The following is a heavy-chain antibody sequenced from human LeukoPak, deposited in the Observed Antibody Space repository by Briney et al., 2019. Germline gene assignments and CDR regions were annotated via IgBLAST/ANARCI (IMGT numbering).Heavy chain of an antibody. Sequence: GGSLRLSCAASGFTFSSYWMHWVRQAPGKGLVWVSRINSDGSSTSYADSVKGRFTISRDNAENTLYLQMNSLRAEDTAVYYCARDYGDYSYYFDYWGQGTLVTVSS. D-gene: IGHD4-17*01. CDR1: GFTFSSYW. CDR2: INSDGSST. CDR3: ARDYGDYSYYFDY. J-gene: IGHJ4*02. V-gene: IGHV3-74*01.